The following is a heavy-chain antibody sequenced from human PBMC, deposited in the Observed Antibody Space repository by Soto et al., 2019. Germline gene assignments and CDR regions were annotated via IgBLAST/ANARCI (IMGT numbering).Heavy chain of an antibody. CDR2: IYPGDSDT. D-gene: IGHD3-9*01. Sequence: GESLKISCKGSGYSFTSYWIGWVRQMPGKGLEWMGIIYPGDSDTRYSPSFQGQVTISADKSISTAYLQWSSLKASDTAMYYRARQPWYDILTGYNYYGMDVWGQGTTVTVSS. J-gene: IGHJ6*02. V-gene: IGHV5-51*01. CDR1: GYSFTSYW. CDR3: ARQPWYDILTGYNYYGMDV.